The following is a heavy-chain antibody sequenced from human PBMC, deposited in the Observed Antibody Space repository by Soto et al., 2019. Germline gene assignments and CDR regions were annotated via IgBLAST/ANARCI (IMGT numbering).Heavy chain of an antibody. CDR2: IRSKAYGGTT. Sequence: GGSLRLSCTASGFTFGDYAMSWFRQAPGKGLEWVGFIRSKAYGGTTEYAASVKGRFTISRDDSKSIAYLQMNSLKTEDTAVYYCTRESRNDGGPSDYWGQGTLVTVSS. CDR3: TRESRNDGGPSDY. J-gene: IGHJ4*02. CDR1: GFTFGDYA. V-gene: IGHV3-49*03.